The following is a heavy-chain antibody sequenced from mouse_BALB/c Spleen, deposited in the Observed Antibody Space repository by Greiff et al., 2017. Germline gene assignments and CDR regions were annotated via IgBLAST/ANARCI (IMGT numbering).Heavy chain of an antibody. D-gene: IGHD2-4*01. CDR1: GFTFSSYT. J-gene: IGHJ2*01. V-gene: IGHV5-12-2*01. CDR2: ISNGGGST. CDR3: ARQDTMISYFDY. Sequence: EVKVVESGGGLVQPGGSLKLSCAASGFTFSSYTMSWVRQTPEKRLEWVAYISNGGGSTYYPDTVKGRFTISRDNAKNTLYLQMSSLKSEDTAMYYCARQDTMISYFDYWGQGTTLTVSS.